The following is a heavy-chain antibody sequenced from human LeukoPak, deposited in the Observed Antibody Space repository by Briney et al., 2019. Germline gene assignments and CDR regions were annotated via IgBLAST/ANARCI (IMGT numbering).Heavy chain of an antibody. D-gene: IGHD6-19*01. CDR2: ISGSGGST. Sequence: GGSPRLSCAASGFTFSSYAMSWVRQAPGKGLEWVSAISGSGGSTYYADSVKGRFTISRDNSKNTLYPQMNSLRAEDTAVYYCAKDRDGSGWWEVFDYWGQGTLVTVSS. CDR1: GFTFSSYA. V-gene: IGHV3-23*01. J-gene: IGHJ4*02. CDR3: AKDRDGSGWWEVFDY.